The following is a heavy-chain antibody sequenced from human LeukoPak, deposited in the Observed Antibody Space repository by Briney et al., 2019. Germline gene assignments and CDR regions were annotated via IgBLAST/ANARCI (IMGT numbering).Heavy chain of an antibody. V-gene: IGHV4-4*09. D-gene: IGHD3-3*01. J-gene: IGHJ4*02. CDR3: ARSKGSRYYDFWSGFDY. CDR1: RGYISSYY. CDR2: FYSSGST. Sequence: SETLSLTCTGSRGYISSYYWSWIRQPPGKGLEGNQYFYSSGSTNYNASPKSRVTIALDTSKNQFSLKLSSVTAADTAVYYCARSKGSRYYDFWSGFDYWGQGTLVTVSS.